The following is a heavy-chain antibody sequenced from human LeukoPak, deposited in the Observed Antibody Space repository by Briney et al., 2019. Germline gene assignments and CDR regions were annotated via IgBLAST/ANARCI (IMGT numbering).Heavy chain of an antibody. CDR2: ISSSGSTI. J-gene: IGHJ3*02. CDR3: ARWGDHGTRDAFDI. V-gene: IGHV3-11*04. Sequence: GGSLRLSCAASGFTFSDYYMSWLRQAPGKGLEWVSYISSSGSTIYYADSVKGRFTISRDNAKNSPYLQMNSLRAEDTAVYYCARWGDHGTRDAFDIWGQGTMVTVSS. D-gene: IGHD1-7*01. CDR1: GFTFSDYY.